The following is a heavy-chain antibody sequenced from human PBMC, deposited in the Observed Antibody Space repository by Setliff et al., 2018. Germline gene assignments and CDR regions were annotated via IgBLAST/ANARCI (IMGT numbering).Heavy chain of an antibody. D-gene: IGHD2-15*01. J-gene: IGHJ4*02. Sequence: GGSLRLSCAASGFIVSTYRMHWVRQAPGKGVEWVAVIGDDGGNKSHADSVKGRFTISRDNSKNTLYLQMTSLRPEDTAVYYCARTCSGSGCYEGLEYWGQGTPVTVSS. CDR1: GFIVSTYR. CDR3: ARTCSGSGCYEGLEY. CDR2: IGDDGGNK. V-gene: IGHV3-33*08.